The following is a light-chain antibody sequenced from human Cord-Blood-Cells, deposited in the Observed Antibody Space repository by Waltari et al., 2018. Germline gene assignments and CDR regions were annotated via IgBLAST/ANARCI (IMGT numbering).Light chain of an antibody. CDR2: KAS. J-gene: IGKJ2*01. Sequence: DIQMTQSPSTLSASVGDRVTITCRASQSISSWLAWYQQKPGKAPKLLIYKASSLESGFPSRFSGSGSGIEFTLTISSLQPDDFATYYCQQYNSYPYTFGQGTKLEIK. CDR1: QSISSW. CDR3: QQYNSYPYT. V-gene: IGKV1-5*03.